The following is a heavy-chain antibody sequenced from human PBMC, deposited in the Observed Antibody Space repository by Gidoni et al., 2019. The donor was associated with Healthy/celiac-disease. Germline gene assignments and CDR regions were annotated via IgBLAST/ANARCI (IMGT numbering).Heavy chain of an antibody. CDR3: ARGLAPHYDILTGYYPLGYYGMDV. D-gene: IGHD3-9*01. CDR2: INPNSGGT. V-gene: IGHV1-2*02. CDR1: GYTFTGYY. Sequence: QVQLVQSGAEVKKPGASVKVSCKASGYTFTGYYMHWVRQAPGQGLEWMGWINPNSGGTNYAQKFQGRVTMTRDTSISTAYMELSRLRSDDTAVYYCARGLAPHYDILTGYYPLGYYGMDVWGQGTTVTVSS. J-gene: IGHJ6*02.